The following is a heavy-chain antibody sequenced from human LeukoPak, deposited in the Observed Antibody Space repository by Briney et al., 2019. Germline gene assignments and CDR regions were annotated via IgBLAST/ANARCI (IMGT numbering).Heavy chain of an antibody. V-gene: IGHV3-23*01. CDR2: ISGSGDST. D-gene: IGHD1-26*01. Sequence: PGGSLRLSCAASGFTSSSYAMSWVRQAPGKGLEWVSTISGSGDSTYYADSVKGRFTISRDNSKNTLYLQMNSLRAEDTAVYYCANLGLAWSYDMGRFDYWGQGTLVTVSS. J-gene: IGHJ4*02. CDR1: GFTSSSYA. CDR3: ANLGLAWSYDMGRFDY.